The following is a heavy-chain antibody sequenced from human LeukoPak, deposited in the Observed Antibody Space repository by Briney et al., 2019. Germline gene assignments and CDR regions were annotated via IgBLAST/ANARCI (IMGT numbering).Heavy chain of an antibody. CDR3: ARDPDRYSSSWYGYFQH. CDR1: GGSFSGYY. Sequence: SETLSLTCAVYGGSFSGYYWSWIRQPPGKGLEWIGEINHSGSTNYNPSLKSRVTISVDTSKNQFSLKLSSVTAADTAVYYCARDPDRYSSSWYGYFQHWGQGTLVTVSS. J-gene: IGHJ1*01. D-gene: IGHD6-13*01. CDR2: INHSGST. V-gene: IGHV4-34*01.